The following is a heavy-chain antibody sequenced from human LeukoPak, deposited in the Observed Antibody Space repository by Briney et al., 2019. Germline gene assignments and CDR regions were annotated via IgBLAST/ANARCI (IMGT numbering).Heavy chain of an antibody. CDR1: GFTFSAYA. D-gene: IGHD2-2*01. CDR2: ISGTAAST. J-gene: IGHJ4*01. Sequence: GGSLRVSCAASGFTFSAYALSWVRQAPGKGLEWVSAISGTAASTYSADSVKGRFTISRDNAKNTLYLQMNSLRAEDTAVYYCAXDQXXAVVPXRFDYWGXXXLVT. CDR3: AXDQXXAVVPXRFDY. V-gene: IGHV3-23*01.